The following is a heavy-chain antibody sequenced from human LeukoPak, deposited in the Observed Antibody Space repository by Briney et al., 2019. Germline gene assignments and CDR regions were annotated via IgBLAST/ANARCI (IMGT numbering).Heavy chain of an antibody. D-gene: IGHD2-2*01. CDR2: IYTSGST. V-gene: IGHV4-4*07. CDR1: GGSISSYY. J-gene: IGHJ6*02. CDR3: ARDYVVPAALYYYYGMDV. Sequence: SETLSLTCTVSGGSISSYYWSWIRQPAGKGLEWIWRIYTSGSTNYNPSLKSRVTMSVDTSKNQFSLKLSSVTAADTAVYYCARDYVVPAALYYYYGMDVWGQGTTVTVSS.